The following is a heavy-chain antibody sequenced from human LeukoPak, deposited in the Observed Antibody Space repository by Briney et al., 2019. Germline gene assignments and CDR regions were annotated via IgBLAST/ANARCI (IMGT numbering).Heavy chain of an antibody. V-gene: IGHV4-4*07. CDR2: IYSSGST. Sequence: PSETLSLTCTVAGGSISSYYWGWIRQPAGKGREWIGRIYSSGSTNYSPSLKSQVTMSVATSKTQFSLKLSSVTAADTAVYYCARGYNWVSPTRIFYYMDVWGKGTTVTVPS. D-gene: IGHD1-20*01. CDR3: ARGYNWVSPTRIFYYMDV. CDR1: GGSISSYY. J-gene: IGHJ6*03.